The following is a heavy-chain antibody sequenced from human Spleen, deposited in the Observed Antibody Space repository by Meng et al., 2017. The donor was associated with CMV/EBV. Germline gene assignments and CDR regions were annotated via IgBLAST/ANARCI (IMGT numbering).Heavy chain of an antibody. CDR1: GYSFTDYW. V-gene: IGHV5-51*01. D-gene: IGHD2-8*01. CDR3: ARRRSGVNNWFDP. Sequence: GESLKITCKGSGYSFTDYWIGWVRQIAGRGLEWMGLIYPGDPDTTYRPSFQGQVTISADKSISTASLQWRSLKASDTAMYYCARRRSGVNNWFDPWGQGTLVTVSS. J-gene: IGHJ5*02. CDR2: IYPGDPDT.